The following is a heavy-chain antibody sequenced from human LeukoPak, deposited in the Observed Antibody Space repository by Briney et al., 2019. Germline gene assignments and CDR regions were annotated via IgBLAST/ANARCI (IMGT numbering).Heavy chain of an antibody. CDR1: GGSVSSSSYY. CDR2: IYYGENT. J-gene: IGHJ4*02. CDR3: ARAKDFDY. V-gene: IGHV4-39*07. Sequence: NASETLSLTCTVSGGSVSSSSYYWGWIRQPPGKGLEWIGSIYYGENTSYNPSLKSRVTISVDTFKNQFSLKLSSVTAADTAVYYCARAKDFDYWGQGTLVTVSS.